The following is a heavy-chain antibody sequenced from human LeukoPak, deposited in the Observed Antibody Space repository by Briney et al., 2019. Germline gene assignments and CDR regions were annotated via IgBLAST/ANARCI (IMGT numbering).Heavy chain of an antibody. J-gene: IGHJ4*02. CDR3: AGDRGYLQFDY. D-gene: IGHD3-10*01. V-gene: IGHV3-7*03. CDR2: IKEDGSQK. Sequence: GGSLRLSCSASGFTFSSRWMSWVRQAPGKGLEWVANIKEDGSQKYYADSVKGRFTISRDNAKNSLYLQLNSLRAEDTAMYYCAGDRGYLQFDYWGQGTLVTVSS. CDR1: GFTFSSRW.